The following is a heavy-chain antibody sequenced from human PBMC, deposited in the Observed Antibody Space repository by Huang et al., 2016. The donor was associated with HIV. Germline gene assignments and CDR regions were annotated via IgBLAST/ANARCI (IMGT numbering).Heavy chain of an antibody. Sequence: QVQLVQSGAEVKKPGASVKVSCKASGYTFTSYGISWVRQAPGQGLEWMGWISAYNGNTNKAQKLQGRVTMTTDTATSTAYMELRSRRSDDTAVYYWARARGYYYYGMDVWGQGTTVTVSS. CDR1: GYTFTSYG. J-gene: IGHJ6*02. CDR3: ARARGYYYYGMDV. CDR2: ISAYNGNT. V-gene: IGHV1-18*04.